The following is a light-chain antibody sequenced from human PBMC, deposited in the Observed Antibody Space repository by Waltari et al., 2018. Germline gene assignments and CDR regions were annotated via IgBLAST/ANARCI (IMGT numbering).Light chain of an antibody. CDR1: QSVASY. CDR3: QKYNRAPWT. V-gene: IGKV3-20*01. CDR2: GVS. Sequence: VILTQSPATLSLSPGERATLSCRASQSVASYLAWYQQKPGQAPRLLIYGVSSRATGIPDRFSGSGSGTEFTLIISSLEPEDFAVYYCQKYNRAPWTFGLGTKVEIK. J-gene: IGKJ1*01.